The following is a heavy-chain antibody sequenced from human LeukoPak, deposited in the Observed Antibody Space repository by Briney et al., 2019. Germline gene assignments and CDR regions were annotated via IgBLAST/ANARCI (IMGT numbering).Heavy chain of an antibody. CDR1: GFTFSSYA. V-gene: IGHV3-30*04. J-gene: IGHJ6*04. CDR3: ARVRGDILTGCLNYYYGMDV. D-gene: IGHD3-9*01. CDR2: ISYDGSNK. Sequence: GGSLRLSCAASGFTFSSYAMHWVRQAPGKGLEWVAVISYDGSNKYYADSVKGRFTISRDNSKNTLYLQMNSLRAGDTAVYYCARVRGDILTGCLNYYYGMDVWGKGTTVTVSS.